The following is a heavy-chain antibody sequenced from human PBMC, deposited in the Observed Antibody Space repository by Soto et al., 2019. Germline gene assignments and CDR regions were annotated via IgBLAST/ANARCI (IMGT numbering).Heavy chain of an antibody. CDR3: ARTTEPLTDLNWFDP. CDR1: GGSVCSGVYY. D-gene: IGHD4-17*01. V-gene: IGHV4-31*03. J-gene: IGHJ5*02. CDR2: IYYSGRT. Sequence: PLSLPGTVPGGSVCSGVYYWRWIRTAPGQGLEWIWYIYYSGRTYYNPSLKSRVTISVDTTKNQFSPKLSSVTAADTAVYYCARTTEPLTDLNWFDPWGQGTRVTVSS.